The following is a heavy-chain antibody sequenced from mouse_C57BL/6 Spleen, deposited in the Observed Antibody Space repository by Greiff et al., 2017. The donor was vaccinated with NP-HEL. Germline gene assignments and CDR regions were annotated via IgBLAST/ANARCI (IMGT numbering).Heavy chain of an antibody. D-gene: IGHD2-3*01. CDR3: AREVYDGYYLYFDY. Sequence: EVMLVESEGGLVQPGSSMKLSCTASGFTFSDYYMAWVRQVPEKGLEWVANINYDGSSTYYLDSLKSRFIISRDNAKNILYLQMSSLKSEDTATYYCAREVYDGYYLYFDYWGQGTTLTVSS. CDR2: INYDGSST. V-gene: IGHV5-16*01. CDR1: GFTFSDYY. J-gene: IGHJ2*01.